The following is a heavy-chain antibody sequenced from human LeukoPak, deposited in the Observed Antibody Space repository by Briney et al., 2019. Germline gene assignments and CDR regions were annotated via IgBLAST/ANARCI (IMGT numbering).Heavy chain of an antibody. V-gene: IGHV4-59*08. D-gene: IGHD1-26*01. J-gene: IGHJ4*02. CDR2: IYYSGST. CDR1: GGSISSYY. Sequence: PSETLSPTCTVSGGSISSYYWSWIRQPPGKGLEWIGYIYYSGSTNYNPSLKSRVTISVDTSKNQFSLKLSSVTAADTAVYYCARHGGSAEYSGSYYDWGQGTLVTVSS. CDR3: ARHGGSAEYSGSYYD.